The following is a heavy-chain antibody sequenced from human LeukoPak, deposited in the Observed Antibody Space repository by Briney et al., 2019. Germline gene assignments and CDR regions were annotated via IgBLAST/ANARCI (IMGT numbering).Heavy chain of an antibody. V-gene: IGHV4-39*01. CDR2: IYYSGST. D-gene: IGHD3-16*02. J-gene: IGHJ4*02. CDR3: ARLPMGDYVWGSYRLPIDY. CDR1: GGSISSSSYY. Sequence: SETLSLTCTVSGGSISSSSYYWGWIRQPPGKGLEWIGSIYYSGSTYYNPSLKSRVTISVDTSKNQFSLKLSSVTAADTAVYYCARLPMGDYVWGSYRLPIDYWGQGTLVTVSS.